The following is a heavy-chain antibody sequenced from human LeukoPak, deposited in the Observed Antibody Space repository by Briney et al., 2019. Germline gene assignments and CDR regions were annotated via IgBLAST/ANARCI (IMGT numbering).Heavy chain of an antibody. CDR2: IYYSGGT. CDR1: GGSISSYY. J-gene: IGHJ4*02. Sequence: SETLSLTCTVSGGSISSYYWSWIRQPPGKGLEWIGYIYYSGGTNYNPSLKSRVTISVDTSKNQFSLKLSSVTAADTAVYYCARGDYSGWTDYWGQGTLVTVSS. CDR3: ARGDYSGWTDY. D-gene: IGHD6-19*01. V-gene: IGHV4-59*01.